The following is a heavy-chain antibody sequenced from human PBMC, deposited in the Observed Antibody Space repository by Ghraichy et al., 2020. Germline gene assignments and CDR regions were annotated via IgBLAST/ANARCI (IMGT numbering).Heavy chain of an antibody. V-gene: IGHV4-59*01. J-gene: IGHJ6*02. CDR1: GGSISSYY. Sequence: SETLSLTCTVSGGSISSYYWNWIRQPPGKGLEWIGYIYYSGSTNYNSSLKSRVPISVDPSKNQFSLKLSSVTAADTAVYYCARDVVPSATKYGLDVWGQGTTVTGSS. CDR2: IYYSGST. D-gene: IGHD2-2*01. CDR3: ARDVVPSATKYGLDV.